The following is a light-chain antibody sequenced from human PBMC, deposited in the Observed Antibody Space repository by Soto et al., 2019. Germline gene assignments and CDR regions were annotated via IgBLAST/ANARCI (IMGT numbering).Light chain of an antibody. Sequence: QSVLTEPASVSGSPGQSITVSCTGTSGDIGSYTYVSWYQQYPGKAPKLLISEVTNRPSGVSNRFSASKSAYTASLTISGLQAEDEANYYCSSFTTSYFYVFGPGTKVTVL. CDR2: EVT. V-gene: IGLV2-14*01. CDR1: SGDIGSYTY. J-gene: IGLJ1*01. CDR3: SSFTTSYFYV.